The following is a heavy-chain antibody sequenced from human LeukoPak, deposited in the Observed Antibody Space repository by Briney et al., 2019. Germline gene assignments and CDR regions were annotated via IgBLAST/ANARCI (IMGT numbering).Heavy chain of an antibody. CDR3: ARAPGDFERWFDP. D-gene: IGHD3-3*01. CDR1: GYSISSGYY. V-gene: IGHV4-38-2*02. CDR2: IYHSGST. Sequence: PSETLSLTCTVSGYSISSGYYWGWIRQPPGKGLEWIGSIYHSGSTYYNPSLKSRVTISVDTSKNQFSLKLSSVTAADTAVYYCARAPGDFERWFDPWGQGTPVTVSS. J-gene: IGHJ5*02.